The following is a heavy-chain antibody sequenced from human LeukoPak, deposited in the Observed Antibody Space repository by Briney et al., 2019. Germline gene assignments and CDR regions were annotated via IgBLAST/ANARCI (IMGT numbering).Heavy chain of an antibody. CDR1: GYSFTGQD. J-gene: IGHJ4*02. Sequence: GASVKVSCKASGYSFTGQDMHWVRQAPGQGLEWMGWINPNTGGTNYAQKFQGRVTTTRDTTISEAFMELRRLTSDDTAVYYCASYPRYNNAPPFDYWGQGTLVTVSS. CDR3: ASYPRYNNAPPFDY. V-gene: IGHV1-2*02. CDR2: INPNTGGT. D-gene: IGHD1-14*01.